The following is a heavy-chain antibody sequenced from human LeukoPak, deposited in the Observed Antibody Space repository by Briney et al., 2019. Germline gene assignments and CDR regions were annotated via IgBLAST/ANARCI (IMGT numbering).Heavy chain of an antibody. V-gene: IGHV3-74*01. D-gene: IGHD7-27*01. CDR2: INSGGSGT. J-gene: IGHJ4*01. CDR1: GFNFASNW. CDR3: ASSLGPLTEY. Sequence: GGSLRLSCVASGFNFASNWMHWVRQTPGKGLMWVSRINSGGSGTSYADSVEGRFTISRDNAKNTLYLQMNNLRAEATAMYYCASSLGPLTEYWGQGTLVTVSS.